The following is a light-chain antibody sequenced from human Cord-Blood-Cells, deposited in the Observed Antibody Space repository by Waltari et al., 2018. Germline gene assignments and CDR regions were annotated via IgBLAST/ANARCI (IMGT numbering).Light chain of an antibody. CDR2: DAS. V-gene: IGKV1-33*01. Sequence: DIQMTQSPSSLSAYVGDRVTTTCQASQDIRNYLNWYQQKPGKAPKLLIYDASNLETGVPSRFSGSGSGTDFTFTISSLQPEDIATYYCQQYDNLPYTFGQGTKLEIK. CDR1: QDIRNY. J-gene: IGKJ2*01. CDR3: QQYDNLPYT.